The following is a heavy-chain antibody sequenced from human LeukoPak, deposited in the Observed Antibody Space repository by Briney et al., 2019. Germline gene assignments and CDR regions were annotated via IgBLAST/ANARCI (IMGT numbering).Heavy chain of an antibody. D-gene: IGHD4-17*01. CDR2: IYYSGST. CDR1: GGSISSYY. Sequence: PSETLSLTCTVSGGSISSYYWSWIRQPPGKGLEWIGYIYYSGSTNYNPSLKSRVTISVDTSKNQFSLKLSSVTAADTAVYYCASSHKYDYGDPGRADYWGQGTLVTVSS. V-gene: IGHV4-59*12. CDR3: ASSHKYDYGDPGRADY. J-gene: IGHJ4*02.